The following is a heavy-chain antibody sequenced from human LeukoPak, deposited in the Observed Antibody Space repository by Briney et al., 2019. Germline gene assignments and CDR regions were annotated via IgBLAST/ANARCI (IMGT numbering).Heavy chain of an antibody. V-gene: IGHV3-21*01. CDR1: GFTFSSYS. J-gene: IGHJ4*02. Sequence: GGSLRLSCAASGFTFSSYSMNWVRRAPGKGLEWVSSISSSSSYIYYADSVKGRFTISRDNAKNSLYLQMNSLRAEDTAVYYCARGKTTAGLGYWGQGTLVTVSS. D-gene: IGHD4-17*01. CDR3: ARGKTTAGLGY. CDR2: ISSSSSYI.